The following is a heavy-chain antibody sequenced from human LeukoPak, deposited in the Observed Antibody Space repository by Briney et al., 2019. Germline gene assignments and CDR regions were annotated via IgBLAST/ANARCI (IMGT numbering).Heavy chain of an antibody. Sequence: SETLSLTCAVYGGSFSGYYWSWIRQPPGKGLEWIGEINHSGSTNYNPSLKSRVTISVDTSKKQFSLKLNSVTAADTAVYYCARIIVVVPAAMKDAFDIWGQGTMVTVSS. J-gene: IGHJ3*02. CDR3: ARIIVVVPAAMKDAFDI. CDR1: GGSFSGYY. CDR2: INHSGST. D-gene: IGHD2-2*01. V-gene: IGHV4-34*01.